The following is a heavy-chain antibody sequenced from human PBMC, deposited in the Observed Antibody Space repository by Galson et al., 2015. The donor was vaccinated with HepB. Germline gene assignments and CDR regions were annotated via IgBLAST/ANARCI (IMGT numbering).Heavy chain of an antibody. J-gene: IGHJ4*02. CDR2: INAGNGNT. Sequence: QSGAEVKKPGASVKVSCKASGYTFTSYAMHWVRQAPGQRLEWMGWINAGNGNTKYSQKFQGRVTITRDTSASTAYMELSSLRSEDTAVYYCARGWFLAVTVPFDYWGQGTLVTVSS. CDR3: ARGWFLAVTVPFDY. D-gene: IGHD2-21*02. V-gene: IGHV1-3*01. CDR1: GYTFTSYA.